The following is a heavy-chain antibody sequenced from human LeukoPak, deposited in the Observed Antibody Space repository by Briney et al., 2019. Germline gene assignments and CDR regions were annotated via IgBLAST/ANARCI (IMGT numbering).Heavy chain of an antibody. CDR3: ARVDYYGSGSYSPDY. J-gene: IGHJ4*02. Sequence: ASVRVSCKASGYTFTSDGISWVRQAPGEGGEGRGWISAYNGNKNYAQKLQGRVTMTPDTSTSTAYMELRSLRSDDTAVYYCARVDYYGSGSYSPDYWGQGTPVTVSS. CDR2: ISAYNGNK. CDR1: GYTFTSDG. V-gene: IGHV1-18*01. D-gene: IGHD3-10*01.